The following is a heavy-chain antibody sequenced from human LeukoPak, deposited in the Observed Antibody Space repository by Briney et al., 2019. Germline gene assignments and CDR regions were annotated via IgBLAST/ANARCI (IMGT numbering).Heavy chain of an antibody. CDR1: GFTFSSYW. Sequence: QTGGSLRLSCAASGFTFSSYWMHWVRQAPGKGLEWVAVISYDGSNKYYADSVKGRFTISRDNSKNTLYLQMNSLRAEDTAVYYCASLYPGIASDYWGQGTLVTVSS. CDR3: ASLYPGIASDY. V-gene: IGHV3-30-3*01. D-gene: IGHD6-13*01. J-gene: IGHJ4*02. CDR2: ISYDGSNK.